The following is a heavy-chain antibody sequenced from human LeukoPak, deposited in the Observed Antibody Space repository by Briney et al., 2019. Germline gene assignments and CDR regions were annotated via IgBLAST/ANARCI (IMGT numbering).Heavy chain of an antibody. V-gene: IGHV4-30-4*01. CDR2: IHYSGST. CDR3: ARAGDRSGYADY. Sequence: PSETLSLTCTVSGGSFSSHDYYCXWIRQPPGKGXEWIGYIHYSGSTFYNPSLKSRVTISVDTSKNQFSLKLSSVTAADTAVYYCARAGDRSGYADYWSQGILVTVSS. D-gene: IGHD3-22*01. CDR1: GGSFSSHDYY. J-gene: IGHJ4*02.